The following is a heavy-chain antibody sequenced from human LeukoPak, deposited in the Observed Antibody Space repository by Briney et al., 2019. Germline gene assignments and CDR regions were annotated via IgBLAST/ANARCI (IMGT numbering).Heavy chain of an antibody. D-gene: IGHD2-2*01. J-gene: IGHJ1*01. CDR1: GYTFTSYG. CDR3: AREEVVVPPTGYFQH. Sequence: ASVKVSCKASGYTFTSYGISWVRQAPGQGLEWMGWISAYNGNTNYAQKLQGRVTMTTDTSTSTAYMELRSLRSDDTAVYYCAREEVVVPPTGYFQHWGQGTLVTVSS. CDR2: ISAYNGNT. V-gene: IGHV1-18*01.